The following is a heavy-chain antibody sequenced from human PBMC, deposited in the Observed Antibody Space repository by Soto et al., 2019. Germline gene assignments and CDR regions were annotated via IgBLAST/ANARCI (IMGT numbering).Heavy chain of an antibody. CDR3: ARGPRYCRCGSCSITGDAYDI. D-gene: IGHD2-15*01. J-gene: IGHJ3*02. V-gene: IGHV3-66*01. CDR2: ISNRGDT. CDR1: GFIVSDTY. Sequence: EVQLVESGGGLVQPGGSLRLSCTASGFIVSDTYVNWVRQAPGKGLEWVSVISNRGDTHYADSVRGRFSLSRDISDNTLHLQMNTLRVDDAAVYYCARGPRYCRCGSCSITGDAYDIWGQGTMVTVSS.